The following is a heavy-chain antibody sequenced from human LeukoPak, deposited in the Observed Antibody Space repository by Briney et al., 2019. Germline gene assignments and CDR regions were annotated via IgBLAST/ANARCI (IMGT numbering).Heavy chain of an antibody. CDR1: GGSFSGYY. CDR2: INHSGGT. J-gene: IGHJ4*02. Sequence: SETLSLTCAVYGGSFSGYYWSWIRQPPGKGLEWIGEINHSGGTNYHPSLKSRVTISVDTSKNQFSLKLSSVTAADTAVYYCARWVSGSSYRRITMIVVGPVYYFDYWGQGTLVTVSS. D-gene: IGHD3-22*01. CDR3: ARWVSGSSYRRITMIVVGPVYYFDY. V-gene: IGHV4-34*01.